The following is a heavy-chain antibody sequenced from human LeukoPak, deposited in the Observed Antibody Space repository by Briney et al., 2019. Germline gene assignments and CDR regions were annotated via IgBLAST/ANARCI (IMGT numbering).Heavy chain of an antibody. V-gene: IGHV4-39*07. D-gene: IGHD6-13*01. CDR1: GGSISSSSYY. CDR3: ASGYSSSWYSDYYYGMDV. CDR2: IYYSGST. Sequence: PSETLSLTCTVSGGSISSSSYYWGWIRQPPGKGLEWIGSIYYSGSTYYNPSLKSRVTISVDTSKNQFSLKLSSVTAADTAVYYCASGYSSSWYSDYYYGMDVWGQGTTVTVSS. J-gene: IGHJ6*02.